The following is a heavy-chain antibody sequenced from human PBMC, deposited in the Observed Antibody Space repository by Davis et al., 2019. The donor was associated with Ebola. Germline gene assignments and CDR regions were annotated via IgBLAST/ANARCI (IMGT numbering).Heavy chain of an antibody. J-gene: IGHJ6*03. Sequence: PGGSLRLSCAASGFTFSSYAMHWVRQAPGKGLEWVAVISYDGSNKYYADSVKGRFTISRDNSKNTLYLQMNSLRAEDTAVYYCARDAAGIAAYYYMDVWGKGTTVTVSS. V-gene: IGHV3-30-3*01. CDR3: ARDAAGIAAYYYMDV. CDR1: GFTFSSYA. CDR2: ISYDGSNK. D-gene: IGHD6-13*01.